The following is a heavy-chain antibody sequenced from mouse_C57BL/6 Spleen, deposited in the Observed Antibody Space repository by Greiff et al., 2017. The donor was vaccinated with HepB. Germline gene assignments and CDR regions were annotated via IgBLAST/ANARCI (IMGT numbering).Heavy chain of an antibody. Sequence: QVQLKQSGAELVKPGASVKLSCKASGYTFTEYTIHWVKQRSGQGLEWIGWFYPGSGSIKYNEKFKDKATLTADKSSSTVYMELSRLTSEDSAVYFCARHEDRGLEYYYAMDYWGQGTSVTVSS. CDR1: GYTFTEYT. CDR3: ARHEDRGLEYYYAMDY. V-gene: IGHV1-62-2*01. J-gene: IGHJ4*01. CDR2: FYPGSGSI. D-gene: IGHD3-3*01.